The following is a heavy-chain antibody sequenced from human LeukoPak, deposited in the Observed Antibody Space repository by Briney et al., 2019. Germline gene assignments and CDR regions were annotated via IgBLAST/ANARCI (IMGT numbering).Heavy chain of an antibody. CDR2: ISRSSSCI. Sequence: GGSLRLSCAASGFTFSSYTMNWVRQAPGKGLEWVSSISRSSSCIYYADSVKGRFTISRDNAKNSLYLQMNSLRAEDTAVYYCARGHLYCSSTSCQGWFDPWGQGTLVTVSS. V-gene: IGHV3-21*01. J-gene: IGHJ5*02. CDR1: GFTFSSYT. D-gene: IGHD2-2*01. CDR3: ARGHLYCSSTSCQGWFDP.